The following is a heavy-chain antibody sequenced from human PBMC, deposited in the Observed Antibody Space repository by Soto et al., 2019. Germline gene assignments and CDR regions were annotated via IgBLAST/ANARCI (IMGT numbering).Heavy chain of an antibody. D-gene: IGHD2-2*02. CDR2: ISSSGSTI. CDR1: GFTFSSYE. V-gene: IGHV3-48*03. Sequence: SLRLSCAASGFTFSSYEMNWVRQAPGKGLEWVSYISSSGSTIYYADSVKGRFTISRDNAKNSLYLQMNSLRAEDTAVYYCAREGCSSTSCYIAYYYYGMDVWGQGTTVTVS. CDR3: AREGCSSTSCYIAYYYYGMDV. J-gene: IGHJ6*02.